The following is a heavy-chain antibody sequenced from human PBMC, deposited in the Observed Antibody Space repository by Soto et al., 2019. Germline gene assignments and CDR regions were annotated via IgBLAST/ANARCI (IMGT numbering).Heavy chain of an antibody. V-gene: IGHV4-31*03. CDR1: GGSISSGGYY. CDR3: ARGQYGDYVRFEANWFDP. CDR2: IYYSGST. J-gene: IGHJ5*02. D-gene: IGHD4-17*01. Sequence: QVQLQESGPGLVKPSQTLSLTCTVSGGSISSGGYYWSWIRQHPGKGLEWIGYIYYSGSTYYNPSLKSRVTISVDTSKNQFSLKLSSVTAADTAVYYCARGQYGDYVRFEANWFDPWGQGTLVTVSS.